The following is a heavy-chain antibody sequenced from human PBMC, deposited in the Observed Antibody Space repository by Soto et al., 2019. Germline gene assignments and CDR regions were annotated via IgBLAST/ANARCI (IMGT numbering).Heavy chain of an antibody. CDR1: GDSIRSGNHY. CDR3: ARGTPSPLIVRRSRGPWFAP. CDR2: MYYGGRT. D-gene: IGHD1-26*01. J-gene: IGHJ5*02. Sequence: SETLSLTCTVSGDSIRSGNHYWSWIRQPPGKGLEWIGYMYYGGRTNYNPSLKSRVTISVDTSKMQVSLKLSSVTAADTAVYFCARGTPSPLIVRRSRGPWFAPWAQGTLLPVSS. V-gene: IGHV4-61*01.